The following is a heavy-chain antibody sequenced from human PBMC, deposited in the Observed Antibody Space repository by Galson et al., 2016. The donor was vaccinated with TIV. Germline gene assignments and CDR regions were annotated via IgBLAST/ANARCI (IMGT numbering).Heavy chain of an antibody. CDR2: IYHGGST. D-gene: IGHD6-19*01. CDR1: GGSISTNSYY. Sequence: SETLSLTCTVSGGSISTNSYYWGWIRQSPGKGLEWIGSIYHGGSTYYNPSLKSRVTISVDTPKNQFSLKLSSVTAADTAVYYCARYISGWYHYFDFWGQGTLVTVSS. V-gene: IGHV4-39*01. J-gene: IGHJ4*02. CDR3: ARYISGWYHYFDF.